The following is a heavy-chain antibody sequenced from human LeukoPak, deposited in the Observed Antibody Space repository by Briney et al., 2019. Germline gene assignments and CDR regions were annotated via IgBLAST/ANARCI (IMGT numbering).Heavy chain of an antibody. CDR1: GGTFSSYA. CDR2: IIPIFGTA. D-gene: IGHD6-19*01. V-gene: IGHV1-69*13. CDR3: VRDRHTVAVAATLDY. J-gene: IGHJ4*02. Sequence: ASVTLSCKASGGTFSSYAISCVRQAPGHGLEWMGGIIPIFGTANYAQKFQGRVTITADESTSTTYMELSSLRSDDTAVYYCVRDRHTVAVAATLDYWGQGTLVSASS.